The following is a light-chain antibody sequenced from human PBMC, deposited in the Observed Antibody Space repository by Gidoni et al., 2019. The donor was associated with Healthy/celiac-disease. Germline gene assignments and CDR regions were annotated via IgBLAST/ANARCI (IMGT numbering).Light chain of an antibody. CDR3: QSADSSGTYVV. CDR2: NDS. CDR1: ALPKQD. V-gene: IGLV3-25*03. Sequence: SYALTQPTSVSVSPGQTARINCSGDALPKQDAYWYQQKPGQAPVLLIYNDSERPSGIPARFSGSRSGTTVTLTLSGFQAEDEADYYCQSADSSGTYVVFGGGPKLTVL. J-gene: IGLJ2*01.